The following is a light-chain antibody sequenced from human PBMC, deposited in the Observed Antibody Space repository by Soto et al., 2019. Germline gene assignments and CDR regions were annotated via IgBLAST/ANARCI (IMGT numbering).Light chain of an antibody. J-gene: IGKJ1*01. V-gene: IGKV1-5*03. Sequence: DIQMTQSPSTLSASVGDRVTITCRASQRISVWLAWYQKKAGKAPNLLIYKACRLESGVQSRFSGSGSETEYTLTNSGLQPGDSTTYYCQQYNSYSPAVGEGTKVDSK. CDR3: QQYNSYSPA. CDR2: KAC. CDR1: QRISVW.